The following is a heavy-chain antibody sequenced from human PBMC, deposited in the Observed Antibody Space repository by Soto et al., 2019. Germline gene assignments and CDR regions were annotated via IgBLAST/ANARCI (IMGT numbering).Heavy chain of an antibody. CDR2: IYYSGST. V-gene: IGHV4-59*08. J-gene: IGHJ4*02. CDR1: GGSISSYY. D-gene: IGHD4-17*01. CDR3: TGYGDPHGHLDVY. Sequence: QVQLQESGPGLVKPSETLSLTCTVSGGSISSYYWSWIRQPPGKGLEWIGYIYYSGSTNYNPSLKSRVTISVDTSKNQFSLKLSSVTAADTAVYYCTGYGDPHGHLDVYWGQGTLVTVSS.